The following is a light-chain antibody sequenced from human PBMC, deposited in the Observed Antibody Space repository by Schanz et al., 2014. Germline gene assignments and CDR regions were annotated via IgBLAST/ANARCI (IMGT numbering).Light chain of an antibody. J-gene: IGLJ2*01. Sequence: QSALTQPASVSGSPGQSITISCTGTSSDVGRYNFVSWYQQHPGKVPKLIIYDVFHRPSGVPDRFSGSKSGNTASLTISGLQAEEEEHYYCYSYRGSPTVVFSGGTKLTVL. V-gene: IGLV2-14*03. CDR3: YSYRGSPTVV. CDR1: SSDVGRYNF. CDR2: DVF.